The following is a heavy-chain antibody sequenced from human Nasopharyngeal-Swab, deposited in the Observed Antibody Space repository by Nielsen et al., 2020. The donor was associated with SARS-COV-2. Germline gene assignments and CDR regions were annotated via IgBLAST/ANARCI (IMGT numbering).Heavy chain of an antibody. D-gene: IGHD2-15*01. CDR3: ARGPPRYCSGGSCHPYNWFDP. J-gene: IGHJ5*02. V-gene: IGHV1-69*10. Sequence: WVRQAPGQGLEWMGGIIPILGIANYAQKFQGRVTITADESTSTAYMELSSLRSEDTAVYYCARGPPRYCSGGSCHPYNWFDPWGQGTLVTVSS. CDR2: IIPILGIA.